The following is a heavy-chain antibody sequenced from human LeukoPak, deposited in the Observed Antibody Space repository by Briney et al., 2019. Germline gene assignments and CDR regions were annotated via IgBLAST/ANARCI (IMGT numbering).Heavy chain of an antibody. CDR1: GYTFTNYY. D-gene: IGHD5-24*01. V-gene: IGHV1-46*01. J-gene: IGHJ4*02. CDR3: ARDGGDGYNTD. CDR2: INPSGGST. Sequence: GASVKVSFTASGYTFTNYYIHWVRQAPGQGLEWMGIINPSGGSTSYAQKFQGRGIMTRDTPTSTVYMELSSLRSEDTAVYYCARDGGDGYNTDWGQGTLVTVSS.